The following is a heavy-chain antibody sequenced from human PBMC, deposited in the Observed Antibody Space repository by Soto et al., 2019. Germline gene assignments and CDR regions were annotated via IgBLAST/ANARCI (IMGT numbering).Heavy chain of an antibody. Sequence: ASVHVSCKAAGYTFSSHDINWVRQAPGQGLEWMGWMNPNSGNTGYAQKFQGRLTMTSSTSISTAYMELSSLSSEDTAVYYCARSRLGYFDYWGQGSLVTVSS. CDR1: GYTFSSHD. CDR2: MNPNSGNT. CDR3: ARSRLGYFDY. J-gene: IGHJ4*02. V-gene: IGHV1-8*01. D-gene: IGHD3-9*01.